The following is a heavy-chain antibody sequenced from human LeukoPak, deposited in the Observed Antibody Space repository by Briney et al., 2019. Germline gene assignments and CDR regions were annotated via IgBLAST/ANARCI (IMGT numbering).Heavy chain of an antibody. V-gene: IGHV3-21*04. CDR3: ANWDPPLYYYYGMDV. CDR2: ISSSSSYI. Sequence: GGSLRLSCAASGFTFSSYSMNWVRQAPGKGLEWVSSISSSSSYIYYADSVKGRFTISRDNSKNTLYLQMNSLRAEDTDVYYCANWDPPLYYYYGMDVWGQGTTVTVSS. D-gene: IGHD7-27*01. CDR1: GFTFSSYS. J-gene: IGHJ6*02.